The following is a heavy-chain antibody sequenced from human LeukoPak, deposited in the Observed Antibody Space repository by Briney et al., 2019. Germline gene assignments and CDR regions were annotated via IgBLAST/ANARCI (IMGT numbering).Heavy chain of an antibody. D-gene: IGHD2-2*01. V-gene: IGHV1-2*02. CDR1: GYTFTGYY. CDR2: INPNSGGT. Sequence: GASVKVSCKASGYTFTGYYMHRVRQAPGQGLEWMGWINPNSGGTNYAQKFQGRVTMTRDTSISTAYMELSRLRSDDTAVYYCARGEACSSTSCYYWFDPWGQGTLVTVSS. J-gene: IGHJ5*02. CDR3: ARGEACSSTSCYYWFDP.